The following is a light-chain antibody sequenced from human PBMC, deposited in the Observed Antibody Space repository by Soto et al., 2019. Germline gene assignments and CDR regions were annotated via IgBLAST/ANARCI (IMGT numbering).Light chain of an antibody. Sequence: QSALTQPASVSGSPGQSITISCTGTSSDVGGYNYVSWYQQHPGKAPKLMIYEVSHRPSGVSNRFSGSKSGNTASLTISGLQAEDEADYYGSSYTDRSSWVFGGGTKLTVL. CDR2: EVS. J-gene: IGLJ3*02. CDR3: SSYTDRSSWV. CDR1: SSDVGGYNY. V-gene: IGLV2-14*01.